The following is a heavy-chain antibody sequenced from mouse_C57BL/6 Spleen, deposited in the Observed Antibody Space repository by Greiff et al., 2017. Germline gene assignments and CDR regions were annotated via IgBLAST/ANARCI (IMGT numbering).Heavy chain of an antibody. CDR2: IDPETGGT. V-gene: IGHV1-15*01. Sequence: QVQLKESGAELVRPGASVTLSCKASGYTFTDYEMHWVKQTPVHGLEWIGAIDPETGGTAYNQKFKGKAILTADKSSSTAYMEVRSLTSEDSAVYYCTRSPNRDEDAMDYGGRGTSVTVTS. D-gene: IGHD4-1*02. CDR1: GYTFTDYE. J-gene: IGHJ4*01. CDR3: TRSPNRDEDAMDY.